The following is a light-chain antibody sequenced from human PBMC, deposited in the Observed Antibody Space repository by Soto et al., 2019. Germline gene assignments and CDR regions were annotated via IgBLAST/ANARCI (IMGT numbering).Light chain of an antibody. CDR3: QQYGSTPRT. J-gene: IGKJ1*01. Sequence: IVLTQSPGTLSLSPGERATLSCRASQSVSNNYLAWYQQKPGQAPRLLIYGASNRATGIPDRFSGSGSGTDFTLTISRLEPEDSAVYYCQQYGSTPRTFGQGTKVDIK. CDR2: GAS. CDR1: QSVSNNY. V-gene: IGKV3-20*01.